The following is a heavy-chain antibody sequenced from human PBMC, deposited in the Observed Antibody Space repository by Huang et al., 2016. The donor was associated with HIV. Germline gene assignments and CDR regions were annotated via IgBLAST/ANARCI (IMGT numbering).Heavy chain of an antibody. CDR1: GGSFNNFG. Sequence: QVQLVQSGAEVRKPGSSVKVSCRASGGSFNNFGINWVRQAPGKGVEGRGGTIPRLVTRNDAQGFKDRVTITADETTGVVHLEVTSLRSDDTAVYFCAKRGGAWGSPYAFDLWGPGTMVTVSS. CDR2: TIPRLVTR. V-gene: IGHV1-69*13. J-gene: IGHJ3*01. CDR3: AKRGGAWGSPYAFDL. D-gene: IGHD3-16*01.